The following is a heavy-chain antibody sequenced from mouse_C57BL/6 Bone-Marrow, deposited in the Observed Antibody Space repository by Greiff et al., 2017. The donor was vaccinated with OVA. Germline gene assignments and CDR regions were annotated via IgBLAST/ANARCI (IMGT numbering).Heavy chain of an antibody. CDR3: ARIDRLLRFAY. Sequence: QVTLKECGPGILQPSQTLSLTCSFSGFSLSTSGMGVGWIRQPSGKGLEWLAHIWWDDDKYYNPALKSRLTISKDTSKNQVFLKISNVDTAVTATYYCARIDRLLRFAYWGQGTLVTVSA. CDR1: GFSLSTSGMG. J-gene: IGHJ3*01. D-gene: IGHD1-1*01. CDR2: IWWDDDK. V-gene: IGHV8-8*01.